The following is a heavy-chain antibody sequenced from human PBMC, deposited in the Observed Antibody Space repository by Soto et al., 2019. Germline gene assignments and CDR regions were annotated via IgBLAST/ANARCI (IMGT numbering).Heavy chain of an antibody. J-gene: IGHJ5*02. CDR3: GSVPTPDLLTGYPT. CDR1: GGSISSYY. Sequence: SETLSLTCTVSGGSISSYYWSWIRQPPGKGLEWIGYIYYSGSTNYNPSLKSRVTISVDTSKNQFSLKLSFVTAADTAVIYCGSVPTPDLLTGYPTWGQGTLVTVSS. V-gene: IGHV4-59*01. D-gene: IGHD3-9*01. CDR2: IYYSGST.